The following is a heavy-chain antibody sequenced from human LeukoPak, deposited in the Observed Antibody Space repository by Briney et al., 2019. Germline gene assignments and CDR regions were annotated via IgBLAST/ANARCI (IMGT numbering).Heavy chain of an antibody. V-gene: IGHV4-34*01. CDR2: INHSGST. J-gene: IGHJ5*02. CDR3: ARVTGEDIVVVPAAVRFDP. Sequence: PSETLSLTCAVYGGSFSGYYWSWIRQPPGKGLEWIGEINHSGSTNYNPSLKSRVTIPVDTSKNQFSLKLSSVTAADTAVYYCARVTGEDIVVVPAAVRFDPWGQGTLVTVSS. D-gene: IGHD2-2*01. CDR1: GGSFSGYY.